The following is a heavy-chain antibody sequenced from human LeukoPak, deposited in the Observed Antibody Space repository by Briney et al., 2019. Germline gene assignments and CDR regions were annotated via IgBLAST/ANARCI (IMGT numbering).Heavy chain of an antibody. D-gene: IGHD3-22*01. J-gene: IGHJ4*02. V-gene: IGHV3-30*02. CDR2: IRYDGSNK. Sequence: GGSLRLSCAASGFTFSSYGMHWVRQAPGKGLEWVAFIRYDGSNKYYADSVKGRFTISRDNSKNTLYLQMNSLRAEDTAVYYCAKELEPHYYDSSGYPDYWGQGTLVTVSS. CDR1: GFTFSSYG. CDR3: AKELEPHYYDSSGYPDY.